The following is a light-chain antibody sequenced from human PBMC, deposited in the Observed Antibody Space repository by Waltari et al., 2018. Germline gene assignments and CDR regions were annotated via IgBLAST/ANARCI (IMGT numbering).Light chain of an antibody. CDR1: HSISNW. J-gene: IGKJ4*01. CDR2: KAS. V-gene: IGKV1-5*03. Sequence: DIQMTQSPSTLSASVGDRVTIPCRASHSISNWLAWYQQKPGKAPKLLIYKASTLESGVPSRFSGSGSGTEFTLTISSLQPDDFATYYCQQYNSYSLLTFGGGTKVEIK. CDR3: QQYNSYSLLT.